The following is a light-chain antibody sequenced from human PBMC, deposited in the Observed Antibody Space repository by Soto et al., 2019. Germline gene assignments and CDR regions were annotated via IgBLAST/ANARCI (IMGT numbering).Light chain of an antibody. CDR1: SSDIGSNNY. Sequence: QSALTQPASVSGSPGQSITISCTGTSSDIGSNNYVSWFQQRPGKAPTLIIYEVSNRPSGVSTHYSGSKSGNTASLTISGLLPEDEAEYYCSSSTTTTRLFGGRTKLTVL. V-gene: IGLV2-14*01. CDR3: SSSTTTTRL. J-gene: IGLJ3*02. CDR2: EVS.